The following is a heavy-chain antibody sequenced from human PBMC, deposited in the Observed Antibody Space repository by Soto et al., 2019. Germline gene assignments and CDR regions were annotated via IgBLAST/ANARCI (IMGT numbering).Heavy chain of an antibody. CDR1: GGTFSSYA. J-gene: IGHJ6*02. D-gene: IGHD6-19*01. V-gene: IGHV1-69*01. Sequence: QVQLVQSGAEVKKPGSSVKGSCKASGGTFSSYAISWVRQAPGQGPEWMGVIIPIFGTANYAQKFQGRVTITADESKRPAYMDLRSLRSEARAVYYLAMNSQWLAREGYYYYGMDVWGQGATVTVSS. CDR2: IIPIFGTA. CDR3: AMNSQWLAREGYYYYGMDV.